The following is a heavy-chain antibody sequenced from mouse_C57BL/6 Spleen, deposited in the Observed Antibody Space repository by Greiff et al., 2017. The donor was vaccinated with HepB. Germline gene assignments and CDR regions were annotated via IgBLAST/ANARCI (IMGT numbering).Heavy chain of an antibody. J-gene: IGHJ4*01. CDR3: ARGDYDNYYAMDY. D-gene: IGHD2-4*01. Sequence: VQLQQSGPELVKPGASVKISCKASGYAFSSSWMNWVTQRPGKGLEWIGRIYPGDGDTNYNGKFKGKATLTADKSSSTAYMQLSSLTSEDSAVYFCARGDYDNYYAMDYWGQGTSVTVSS. V-gene: IGHV1-82*01. CDR1: GYAFSSSW. CDR2: IYPGDGDT.